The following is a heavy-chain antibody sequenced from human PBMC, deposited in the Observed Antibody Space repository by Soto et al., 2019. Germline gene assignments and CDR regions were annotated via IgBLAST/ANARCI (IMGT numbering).Heavy chain of an antibody. Sequence: WIRQRHGKGLEWMQRVDPGDCVTTYNPSFQGHVTMSADKSINTAYLQWSSLKASDTAMYYCGSGGDASGNTAFAVWGIGTTVP. J-gene: IGHJ3*01. CDR2: VDPGDCVT. CDR3: GSGGDASGNTAFAV. V-gene: IGHV5-10-1*01. D-gene: IGHD6-19*01.